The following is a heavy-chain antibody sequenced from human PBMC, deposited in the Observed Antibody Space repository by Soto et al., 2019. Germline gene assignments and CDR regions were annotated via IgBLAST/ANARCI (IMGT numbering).Heavy chain of an antibody. J-gene: IGHJ3*02. V-gene: IGHV3-30-3*01. CDR1: GFTFSSYA. D-gene: IGHD3-9*01. CDR2: ISYDGGTT. Sequence: GGSLRLSCAASGFTFSSYAMHWVRQAPGKGLEWVADISYDGGTTDYAAPVKGRFTISRDNSKNTLYLQMNSLRTEDTAVYYCTTDPAMYYDILTGYYFDAFVIWGQGTMVTVSS. CDR3: TTDPAMYYDILTGYYFDAFVI.